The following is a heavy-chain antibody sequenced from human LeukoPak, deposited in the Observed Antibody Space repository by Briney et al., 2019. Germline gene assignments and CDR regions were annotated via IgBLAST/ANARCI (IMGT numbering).Heavy chain of an antibody. V-gene: IGHV3-21*04. CDR3: GKSVTTDYFYFYGMGV. J-gene: IGHJ6*02. D-gene: IGHD4-11*01. CDR2: ISSSSSYI. Sequence: PGGSLRLSCAASGFTFSSYSMNWVRQAPGKGLEWVSSISSSSSYIYYADSVKGRFTISRDNAKNSLYLQMNSLRAEDTALYYCGKSVTTDYFYFYGMGVWGQGTTVTVSS. CDR1: GFTFSSYS.